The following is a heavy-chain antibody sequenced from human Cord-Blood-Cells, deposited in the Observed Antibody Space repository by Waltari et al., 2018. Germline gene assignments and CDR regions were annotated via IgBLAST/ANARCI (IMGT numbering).Heavy chain of an antibody. CDR1: GGSFSGYY. Sequence: QVQLQQWGAGLLKPSETLSLTCAVYGGSFSGYYWSWIRQPPGKGLEWIGEINHSGNTNYNPSLKSRVTISVDTSKNQFSLKLSSVTAADTAVYYCARGRGNDSSGYYYVDYWGQGTLVTVSS. D-gene: IGHD3-22*01. J-gene: IGHJ4*02. CDR3: ARGRGNDSSGYYYVDY. V-gene: IGHV4-34*01. CDR2: INHSGNT.